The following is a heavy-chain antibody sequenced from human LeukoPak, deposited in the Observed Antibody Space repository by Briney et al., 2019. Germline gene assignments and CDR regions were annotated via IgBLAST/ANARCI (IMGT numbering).Heavy chain of an antibody. CDR2: INPSGGST. CDR3: AREDNWRSLGY. D-gene: IGHD1-20*01. J-gene: IGHJ4*02. CDR1: GYTSTSYY. V-gene: IGHV1-46*01. Sequence: ASVKVSCKASGYTSTSYYMHWVRQAPGQGLEWMGIINPSGGSTSYAQKFQGRVTMPRDTSTSTVYMELCSLRSEDTAVYYCAREDNWRSLGYWGQGTLVTVSS.